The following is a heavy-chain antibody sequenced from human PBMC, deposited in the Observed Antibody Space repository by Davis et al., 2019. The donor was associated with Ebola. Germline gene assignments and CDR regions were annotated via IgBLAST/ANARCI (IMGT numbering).Heavy chain of an antibody. V-gene: IGHV3-7*01. J-gene: IGHJ2*01. CDR1: GFTLSVHW. Sequence: GESLKTPCAASGFTLSVHWMNWVRQVPGKGLEWVANIRQDGNEKYYVDSVKGRFTISRDNTKNSLYLQMNTLRVEDTAVYFCARGGWGRYFDLWGRGTLVTVSS. D-gene: IGHD6-19*01. CDR2: IRQDGNEK. CDR3: ARGGWGRYFDL.